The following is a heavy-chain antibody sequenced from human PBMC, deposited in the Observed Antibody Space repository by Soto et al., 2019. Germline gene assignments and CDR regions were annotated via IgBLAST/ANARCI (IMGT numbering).Heavy chain of an antibody. CDR3: ARDNGLAGSFDP. CDR1: GFTFSTYS. V-gene: IGHV3-48*02. J-gene: IGHJ5*02. Sequence: ELQLVESGGGLAQPGGSLRLSCAASGFTFSTYSMNWVRQAPGKGLEWVSYISYTSTTIYYADSVWGRFTISRDNVKNSLFLQMNSLRDEDTAVYYCARDNGLAGSFDPWGQGTLVTVSS. CDR2: ISYTSTTI. D-gene: IGHD2-21*01.